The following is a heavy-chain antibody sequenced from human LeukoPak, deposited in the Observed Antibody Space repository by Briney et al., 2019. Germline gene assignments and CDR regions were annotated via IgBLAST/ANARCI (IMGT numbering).Heavy chain of an antibody. V-gene: IGHV3-30*03. CDR3: ARGDYGDYVVGDEYFQH. J-gene: IGHJ1*01. CDR2: ISYDGSNK. D-gene: IGHD4-17*01. Sequence: GGPLRLSCAASGFTFSSYGMHWVRQAPGKGLGWVAVISYDGSNKYYADSVKGRFTISRDNSKNTLYLQMNSLRAEDTAVYYCARGDYGDYVVGDEYFQHWGQGTLVTVSS. CDR1: GFTFSSYG.